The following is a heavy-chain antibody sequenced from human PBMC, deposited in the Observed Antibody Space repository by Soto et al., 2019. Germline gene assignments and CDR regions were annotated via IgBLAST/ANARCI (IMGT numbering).Heavy chain of an antibody. V-gene: IGHV1-3*01. J-gene: IGHJ6*02. Sequence: ASVKVSCKASGYTCTSYAMHWVVRAPVQGREGMGWINAGNGNTKYSQKLQGRVTITRDTSASTAYMELSSLRSEDTAVYYCARGGSGYSAKNLWNPMDVWGQGTTVTVSS. CDR2: INAGNGNT. CDR3: ARGGSGYSAKNLWNPMDV. D-gene: IGHD5-18*01. CDR1: GYTCTSYA.